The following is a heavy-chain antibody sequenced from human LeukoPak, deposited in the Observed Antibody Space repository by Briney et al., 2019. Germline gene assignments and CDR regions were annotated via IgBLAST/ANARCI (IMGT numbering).Heavy chain of an antibody. V-gene: IGHV3-30*02. D-gene: IGHD2-2*01. CDR2: IRYDGSNK. J-gene: IGHJ4*02. Sequence: HPGGSLRLSCAASGFTFSSYGMPWVRQAPGKGLEWVAFIRYDGSNKYYADSVKGRFTISRDNSKNTLYLQMNSLRAEDTAVYYCAKGSLEPYCSSTSCPLDYWGQGTLVTVSS. CDR3: AKGSLEPYCSSTSCPLDY. CDR1: GFTFSSYG.